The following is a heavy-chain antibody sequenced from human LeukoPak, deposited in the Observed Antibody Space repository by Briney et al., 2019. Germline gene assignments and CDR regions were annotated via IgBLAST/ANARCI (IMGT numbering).Heavy chain of an antibody. CDR3: AILISGYDYYYYGMDV. Sequence: VASVKVSCKASGYTFTGYYMHWVRQAPGQGLEWMGWINPNSGGTNYAQKFQGRVTMTRDTSISTAYMELSRLRSDDTAVYYCAILISGYDYYYYGMDVWGQGTTVTVSS. CDR2: INPNSGGT. J-gene: IGHJ6*02. CDR1: GYTFTGYY. V-gene: IGHV1-2*02. D-gene: IGHD5-12*01.